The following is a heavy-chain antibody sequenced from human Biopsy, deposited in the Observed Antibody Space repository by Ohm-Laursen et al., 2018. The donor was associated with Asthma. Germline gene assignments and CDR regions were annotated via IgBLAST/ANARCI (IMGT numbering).Heavy chain of an antibody. CDR2: MYYGETT. CDR1: GASITSSAYY. Sequence: SVTLSFTCPVSGASITSSAYYWGWIRQPPGKGLERIGSMYYGETTYSSPSLKSRVTISVDTSKNQFSLIRSSVTAADTAVYYCARHDHRWDTYADFWGQGTLVTVSS. D-gene: IGHD2-2*01. V-gene: IGHV4-39*01. J-gene: IGHJ4*02. CDR3: ARHDHRWDTYADF.